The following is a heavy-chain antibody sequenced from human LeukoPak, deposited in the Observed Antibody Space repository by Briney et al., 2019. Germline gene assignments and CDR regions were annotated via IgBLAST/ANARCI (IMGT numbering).Heavy chain of an antibody. CDR2: IYHSGST. V-gene: IGHV4-38-2*02. CDR3: ARASITYYYYYYMGV. D-gene: IGHD1-14*01. J-gene: IGHJ6*03. CDR1: AYSISSGYY. Sequence: PSETLSLTCTVSAYSISSGYYWGWIRQPPGKGLEWIGSIYHSGSTSYNPSLKSRVTISVDTSKNQFSLKLSSVTAADTAVYYCARASITYYYYYYMGVWGKGTTVTVSS.